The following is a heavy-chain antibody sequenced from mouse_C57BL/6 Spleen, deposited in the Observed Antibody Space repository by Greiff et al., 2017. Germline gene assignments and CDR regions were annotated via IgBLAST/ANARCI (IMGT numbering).Heavy chain of an antibody. CDR2: ISDGGSYT. V-gene: IGHV5-4*01. J-gene: IGHJ3*01. CDR3: ASVYDGYYGFAY. Sequence: EVLLVESGGGLVKPGGSLKLSCAASGFTFSSYAMSWVRQTPEKRLEWVATISDGGSYTYYPDKVKGRFTISRDNAKNNLYLQMSHLKSEDAAMYYCASVYDGYYGFAYWGQGTLVTVSA. CDR1: GFTFSSYA. D-gene: IGHD2-3*01.